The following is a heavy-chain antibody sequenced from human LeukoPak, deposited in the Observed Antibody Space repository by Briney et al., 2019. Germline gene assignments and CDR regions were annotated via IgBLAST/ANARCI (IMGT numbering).Heavy chain of an antibody. CDR1: GFTVSSNY. Sequence: GGSLRLSCAASGFTVSSNYMSWVHQAPGKGLEWVSVIYSGDSTYYADSVKGRFTISRDNSKNTLYLQMNTLRAEDTAVYYCARLGQGLPPSYYFGMDVWGQGTTVTV. D-gene: IGHD6-19*01. CDR3: ARLGQGLPPSYYFGMDV. CDR2: IYSGDST. J-gene: IGHJ6*02. V-gene: IGHV3-66*01.